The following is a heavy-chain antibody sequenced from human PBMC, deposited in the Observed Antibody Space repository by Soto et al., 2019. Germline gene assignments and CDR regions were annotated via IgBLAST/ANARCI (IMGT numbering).Heavy chain of an antibody. CDR1: GFPLSTSD. Sequence: GGSLRLSCAASGFPLSTSDMTWVRQAPGKGQEWVSAITGTGGNTYYVDSVKGRFTSSRDNSKNMLYLQVNSLRVEDTAVYYCARIRGYWYGLDVWGQGTTVTVSS. CDR3: ARIRGYWYGLDV. CDR2: ITGTGGNT. V-gene: IGHV3-23*01. J-gene: IGHJ6*02.